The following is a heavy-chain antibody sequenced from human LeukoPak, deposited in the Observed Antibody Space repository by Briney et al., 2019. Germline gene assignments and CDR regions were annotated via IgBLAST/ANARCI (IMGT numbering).Heavy chain of an antibody. D-gene: IGHD6-13*01. J-gene: IGHJ4*02. CDR1: GGTFSSYA. V-gene: IGHV1-69*05. Sequence: ASVKVSCKASGGTFSSYAISWVRQAPGQGLEWMGGIIPIFGTANYAQKFQGRVTITTDESTSTAYVELSSLRSEDTAVYYCASAPQLGVFDYWGQGTLVTVSS. CDR2: IIPIFGTA. CDR3: ASAPQLGVFDY.